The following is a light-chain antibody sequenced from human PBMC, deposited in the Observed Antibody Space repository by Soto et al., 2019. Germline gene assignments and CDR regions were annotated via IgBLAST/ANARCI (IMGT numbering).Light chain of an antibody. CDR3: SSYSSSSCYV. CDR1: SSDVGGYNY. CDR2: DVS. Sequence: QSVLTQPASVSGSPRQSITISCTGTSSDVGGYNYVSWYQQHPGKAPKLMIYDVSNRPSGVSNRFSGSTSGNTASLTISGLQAEDEADYYCSSYSSSSCYVFGTGTKVTVL. V-gene: IGLV2-14*01. J-gene: IGLJ1*01.